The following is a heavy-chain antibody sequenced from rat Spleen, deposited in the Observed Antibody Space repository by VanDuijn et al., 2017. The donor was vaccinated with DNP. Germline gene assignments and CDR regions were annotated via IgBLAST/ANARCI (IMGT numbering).Heavy chain of an antibody. Sequence: EVQLVGSGGGLVQPGRSLKLSCTASGFTFSDYYMAWVRQAPTKGLEWVAYITYDGGNTYYRDSVKGRFTISRDNAKSKLYLQMDSLRSENTATYYCAEHALLTTEALDYWGQGVMVTVSS. CDR2: ITYDGGNT. J-gene: IGHJ2*01. V-gene: IGHV5-20*01. D-gene: IGHD1-11*01. CDR1: GFTFSDYY. CDR3: AEHALLTTEALDY.